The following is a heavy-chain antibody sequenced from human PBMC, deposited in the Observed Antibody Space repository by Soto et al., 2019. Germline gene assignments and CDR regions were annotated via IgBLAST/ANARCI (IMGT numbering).Heavy chain of an antibody. CDR2: IYYSGST. V-gene: IGHV4-59*01. CDR1: GGSISSYC. J-gene: IGHJ4*02. CDR3: ARNYGSGLFDY. D-gene: IGHD3-10*01. Sequence: SETLSLTCTVSGGSISSYCWSWIRQPPGKGLEWIGYIYYSGSTNYNPSLKSRVTISVDTSKNQFSLKLSSVTAADTAVYYCARNYGSGLFDYWGQGTLVTVSS.